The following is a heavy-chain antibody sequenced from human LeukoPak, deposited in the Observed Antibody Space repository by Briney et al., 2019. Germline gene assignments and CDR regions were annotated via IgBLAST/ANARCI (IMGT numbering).Heavy chain of an antibody. CDR2: ISGNGGTT. CDR1: GFTFSSYE. V-gene: IGHV3-23*01. CDR3: AKDLKAAAGPFDY. J-gene: IGHJ4*02. Sequence: GGSLRLSCAASGFTFSSYEMNWVRQAPGKGLEWVSAISGNGGTTNYADTVKGRFTISRDISKNTLYLQMNSLRAEDTAVYYCAKDLKAAAGPFDYWGQGTLVTVSS. D-gene: IGHD6-13*01.